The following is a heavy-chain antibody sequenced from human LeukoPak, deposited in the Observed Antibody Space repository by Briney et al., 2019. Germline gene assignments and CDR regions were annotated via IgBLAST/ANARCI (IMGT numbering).Heavy chain of an antibody. CDR1: GYSISSGFY. CDR2: IYHSGST. D-gene: IGHD1-1*01. Sequence: PSETLSLTCTVSGYSISSGFYRGWIRQPPGKGLEWIGSIYHSGSTHYNSSLKSRVTISVDTSKNQLSLKLSSVTAADTAVYYCARGVGLTQGGTFDYWGQGTLVTVSS. CDR3: ARGVGLTQGGTFDY. J-gene: IGHJ4*02. V-gene: IGHV4-38-2*02.